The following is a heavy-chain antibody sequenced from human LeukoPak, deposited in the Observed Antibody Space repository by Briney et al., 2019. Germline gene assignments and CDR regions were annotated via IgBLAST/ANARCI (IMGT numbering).Heavy chain of an antibody. Sequence: ASVKVSCKASGYTFTSYGISWVRQAPGQGLEWMGWISAYNVNTNYAQKLQGRVTMTTDTSTSTAYMELRSLRSDDTAVYYCASPDPNCSSTSCYYMDVWGKGTTVTISS. CDR1: GYTFTSYG. J-gene: IGHJ6*03. V-gene: IGHV1-18*01. CDR2: ISAYNVNT. D-gene: IGHD2-2*01. CDR3: ASPDPNCSSTSCYYMDV.